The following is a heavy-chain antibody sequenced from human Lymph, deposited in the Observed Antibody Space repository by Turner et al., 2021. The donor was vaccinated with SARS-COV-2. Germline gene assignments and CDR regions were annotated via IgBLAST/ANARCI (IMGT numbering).Heavy chain of an antibody. CDR2: ISYDGSNE. CDR3: ARGHGGNYYYGMDV. CDR1: GFIFSTYV. V-gene: IGHV3-30*04. J-gene: IGHJ6*02. D-gene: IGHD2-15*01. Sequence: QVQLVESGGGVVQPGRSLRLSRAASGFIFSTYVMHWVRQAPGKGLEWVALISYDGSNEYYADSVKGRFTISRDNSKNTVYLHMNSLRTEDTAMYYCARGHGGNYYYGMDVWGQGTTVTVSS.